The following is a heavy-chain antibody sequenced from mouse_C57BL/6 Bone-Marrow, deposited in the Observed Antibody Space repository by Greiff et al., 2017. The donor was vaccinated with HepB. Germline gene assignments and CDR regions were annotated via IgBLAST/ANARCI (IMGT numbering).Heavy chain of an antibody. Sequence: EVQLQQSGAELVRPAASVKLSCTASGFNIKDDYMHWVKQRPEQGLEWIGWIDPENGDTEYASKFQGKATITADTSSNTAYLQLSSLTSEDTAVYYCTYNWAFDYWGQGTTLTVSS. CDR3: TYNWAFDY. J-gene: IGHJ2*01. V-gene: IGHV14-4*01. CDR2: IDPENGDT. CDR1: GFNIKDDY. D-gene: IGHD4-1*01.